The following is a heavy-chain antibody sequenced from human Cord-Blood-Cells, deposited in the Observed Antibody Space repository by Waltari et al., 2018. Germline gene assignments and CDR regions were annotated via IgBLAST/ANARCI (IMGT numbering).Heavy chain of an antibody. CDR2: INQSGST. CDR3: ARGGIAAAGEYFQH. V-gene: IGHV4-34*01. CDR1: GGSFSGYY. Sequence: QVQLQQWGAGLLKPSETLSLTCAVYGGSFSGYYWSWIRQPPGKGLEWIGEINQSGSTNYNPTLTGRVTISVDTSKNQFSLKLSSVTAADTAVYYCARGGIAAAGEYFQHWDQGTLVTVSS. D-gene: IGHD6-13*01. J-gene: IGHJ1*01.